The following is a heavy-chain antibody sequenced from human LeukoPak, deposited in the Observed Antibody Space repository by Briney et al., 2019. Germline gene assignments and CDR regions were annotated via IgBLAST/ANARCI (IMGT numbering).Heavy chain of an antibody. CDR1: GFTFSSYS. D-gene: IGHD6-6*01. CDR3: ARDLARQGDYGMDV. Sequence: GGSLRPSCAASGFTFSSYSMNWVRQAPGKGLEWVSSISSSSSYIYYADSVKGRFTISRDNAKNSLYLQMNSLRAEDTAVYYCARDLARQGDYGMDVWGQGTTVTVSS. CDR2: ISSSSSYI. J-gene: IGHJ6*02. V-gene: IGHV3-21*01.